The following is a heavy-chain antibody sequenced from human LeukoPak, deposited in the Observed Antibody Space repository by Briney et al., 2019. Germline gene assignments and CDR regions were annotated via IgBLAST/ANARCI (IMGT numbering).Heavy chain of an antibody. V-gene: IGHV3-48*02. J-gene: IGHJ5*02. D-gene: IGHD6-13*01. CDR1: GFTFSSYS. CDR3: TRVGRQQTQDNWFDT. Sequence: GGSLRLSCAASGFTFSSYSMNWVRQAPGKGPEWVSYISSTTSTIHYADSVKGRFTISRDNAKDSLYLQMSSLRDEDTALYYCTRVGRQQTQDNWFDTWGQGTLVTVTS. CDR2: ISSTTSTI.